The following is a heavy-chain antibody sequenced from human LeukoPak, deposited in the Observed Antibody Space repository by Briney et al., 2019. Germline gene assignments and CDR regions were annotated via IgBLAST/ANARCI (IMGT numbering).Heavy chain of an antibody. D-gene: IGHD3-3*01. CDR3: ARVLRFLESANWFDP. Sequence: SETLCLTCTVSGGSISSYYWSWIRQPPGKGLEWLGYIYYSGSTNYTPSLKSRVTISVDTSKNQFSLKLSSLTAADTAVYYCARVLRFLESANWFDPWGQGTLVTVSS. CDR2: IYYSGST. J-gene: IGHJ5*02. V-gene: IGHV4-59*01. CDR1: GGSISSYY.